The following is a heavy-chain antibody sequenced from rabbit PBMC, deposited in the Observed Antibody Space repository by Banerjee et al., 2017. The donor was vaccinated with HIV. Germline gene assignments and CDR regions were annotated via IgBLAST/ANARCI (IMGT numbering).Heavy chain of an antibody. CDR3: ARDRVAGDGWTFIL. D-gene: IGHD2-1*01. CDR1: GFSFSSSYY. V-gene: IGHV1S40*01. Sequence: QSLEESGGDLVKPEGSLTLTCTASGFSFSSSYYMCWVRQAPGKGLEWIACIYAGSSGSTYYATWAKGRFTISKTSSTTVTLQMTSLTAADTATYFCARDRVAGDGWTFILWGQGTLVTVS. J-gene: IGHJ4*01. CDR2: IYAGSSGST.